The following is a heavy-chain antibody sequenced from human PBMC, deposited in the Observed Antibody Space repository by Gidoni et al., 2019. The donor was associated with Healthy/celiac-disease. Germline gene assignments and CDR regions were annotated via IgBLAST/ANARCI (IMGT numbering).Heavy chain of an antibody. J-gene: IGHJ4*02. D-gene: IGHD6-19*01. CDR3: VSWSVAGTTIDY. CDR1: VFPFSRYA. CDR2: ISSNGVST. V-gene: IGHV3-64D*06. Sequence: EVQLVESGGGLVQPGGSLRLPCSGSVFPFSRYAMHWVRQTPGKGLEYVSAISSNGVSTYYADSVKGRFTISRDNSKNTLYLQMSSLRAEDTAVYYCVSWSVAGTTIDYWGQGTLVTVSS.